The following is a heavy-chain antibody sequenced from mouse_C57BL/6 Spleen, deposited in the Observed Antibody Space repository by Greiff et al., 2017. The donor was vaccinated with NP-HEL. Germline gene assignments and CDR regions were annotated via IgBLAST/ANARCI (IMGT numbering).Heavy chain of an antibody. V-gene: IGHV1-66*01. CDR2: IYPGSGNT. Sequence: QVQLQQSGPELVKPGASVKISCKASGYSFTSYYIHWVKQRPGQGLEWIGWIYPGSGNTKYNEKFKSKATLTVDKPSSTAYMQLSSLTSEDSAVYYCARGTAQATMDYWGQGTSVTVSS. CDR3: ARGTAQATMDY. D-gene: IGHD3-2*02. J-gene: IGHJ4*01. CDR1: GYSFTSYY.